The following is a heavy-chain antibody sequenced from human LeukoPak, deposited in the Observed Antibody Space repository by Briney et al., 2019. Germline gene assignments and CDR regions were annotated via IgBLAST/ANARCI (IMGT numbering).Heavy chain of an antibody. D-gene: IGHD3-16*02. CDR2: ISGSGGST. CDR1: GLTFSSYA. V-gene: IGHV3-23*01. J-gene: IGHJ6*03. Sequence: GGSLRLSCAASGLTFSSYAMSWVRQAPGKGVEWVADISGSGGSTYYADSVKGRFTISRDNSKNTLYLQLNSLRAKDTAVYCCAKAAYYDYVWGSYRTYYYYYMDVWGKGTTVTVSS. CDR3: AKAAYYDYVWGSYRTYYYYYMDV.